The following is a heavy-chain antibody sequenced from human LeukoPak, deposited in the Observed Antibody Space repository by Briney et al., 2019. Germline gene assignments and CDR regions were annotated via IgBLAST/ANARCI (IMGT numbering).Heavy chain of an antibody. Sequence: PGGSLRLSCAASGFTFSSYAMSWVRQAPGKGLEWVSAISGSGGSTYYADSVKGRFTISRDNSKNTLYLQMNSLRAEDTAVYYCAKSSLKYCSSTSCYYGMDVWGQGTTVTVSS. D-gene: IGHD2-2*01. CDR2: ISGSGGST. J-gene: IGHJ6*02. CDR1: GFTFSSYA. CDR3: AKSSLKYCSSTSCYYGMDV. V-gene: IGHV3-23*01.